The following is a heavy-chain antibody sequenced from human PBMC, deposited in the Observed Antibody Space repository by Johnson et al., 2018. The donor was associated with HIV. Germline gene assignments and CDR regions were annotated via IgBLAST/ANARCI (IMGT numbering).Heavy chain of an antibody. Sequence: VQLVESGGDLVQPGGSLRLSCIGSGFTFSHNWMSWVRQAPGKGPEWVANINHDVSAIHYVDSVKGRFTISRDNAKNSLYLQMNSLRAEDTAVYYCARDGRKLTYYYDSSGYDDAFDIWGQGTLVTVSS. J-gene: IGHJ3*02. CDR1: GFTFSHNW. CDR2: INHDVSAI. V-gene: IGHV3-7*01. D-gene: IGHD3-22*01. CDR3: ARDGRKLTYYYDSSGYDDAFDI.